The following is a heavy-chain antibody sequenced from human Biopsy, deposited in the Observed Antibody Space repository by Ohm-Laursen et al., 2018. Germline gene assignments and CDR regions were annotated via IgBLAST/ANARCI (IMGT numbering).Heavy chain of an antibody. CDR3: ARDPLNGHKHFDY. CDR2: INCKTGAT. Sequence: ASVKVSCKASGYYFTSNYIHWVRQAPGQGLEWLGYINCKTGATNYAQKFQGTVTMTRDTSISTAYLALGSLRSADTAIYYCARDPLNGHKHFDYWGQGSLVTVSS. D-gene: IGHD2-8*01. CDR1: GYYFTSNY. V-gene: IGHV1-2*02. J-gene: IGHJ4*02.